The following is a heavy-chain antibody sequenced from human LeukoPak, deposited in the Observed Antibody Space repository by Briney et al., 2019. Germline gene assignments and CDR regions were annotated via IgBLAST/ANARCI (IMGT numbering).Heavy chain of an antibody. V-gene: IGHV1-2*02. CDR2: INPNSGGT. CDR3: ARPPLGYCSSTSCPVGY. Sequence: GASVKVSCKASGYTFTGYYMHWVRQAPGQGLEWMGWINPNSGGTNYAQKFQGRVTMTRDTSISTAYMELSRLRSDDTAVYYCARPPLGYCSSTSCPVGYWGQGTLVTVSS. J-gene: IGHJ4*02. CDR1: GYTFTGYY. D-gene: IGHD2-2*01.